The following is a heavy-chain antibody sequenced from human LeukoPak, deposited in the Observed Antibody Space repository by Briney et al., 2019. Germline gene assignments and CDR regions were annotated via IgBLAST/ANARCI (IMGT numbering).Heavy chain of an antibody. J-gene: IGHJ6*02. CDR1: GGSIIGYY. V-gene: IGHV4-59*12. CDR3: ARYANSPYYYYAMDV. CDR2: IYYSGST. Sequence: PSETLSLTCTVSGGSIIGYYLSWIRQPPGKGLEWIGSIYYSGSTNYNPSLKSRVTISVETSKNQFSLKLSSVTAADTAVYYCARYANSPYYYYAMDVWGQGTRSPSP. D-gene: IGHD4/OR15-4a*01.